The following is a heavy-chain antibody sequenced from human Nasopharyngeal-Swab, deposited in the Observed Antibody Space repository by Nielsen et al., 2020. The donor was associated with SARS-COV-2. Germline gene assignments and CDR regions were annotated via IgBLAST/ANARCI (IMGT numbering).Heavy chain of an antibody. CDR2: IYYSCTT. D-gene: IGHD3-10*01. V-gene: IGHV4-31*03. CDR3: AREALKELLWFGESSSYYGMDV. Sequence: SETLSLPCPVSGCSISSGGYYWSWIRQHPGKGLEWIGYIYYSCTTHSNPSLKSRVTISVDTSKNQFSLKLSSVTAADTAVYYCAREALKELLWFGESSSYYGMDVWGQGTTVTVSS. CDR1: GCSISSGGYY. J-gene: IGHJ6*02.